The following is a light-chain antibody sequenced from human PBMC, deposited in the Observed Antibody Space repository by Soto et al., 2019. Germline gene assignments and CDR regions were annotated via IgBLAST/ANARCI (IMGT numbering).Light chain of an antibody. J-gene: IGLJ2*01. V-gene: IGLV9-49*01. CDR2: VGSGGIVG. CDR3: GADHGSGSNFVV. Sequence: QSVLTQPPSASASLGASVTLTCTLSSGCSDYKVDWYQQRPGKGPHFAMRVGSGGIVGSKGDDIPDRFSVLGSGLNRYLTIQNIQEEDEGEYHCGADHGSGSNFVVFGGGTKLTVL. CDR1: SGCSDYK.